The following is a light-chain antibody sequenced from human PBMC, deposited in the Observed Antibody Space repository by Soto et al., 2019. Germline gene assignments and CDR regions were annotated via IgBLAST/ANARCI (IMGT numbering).Light chain of an antibody. CDR1: QSVSTS. V-gene: IGKV3-11*01. CDR3: QQRSNWPLLS. Sequence: EIVMTQSPATLSVSPGERATLSCRASQSVSTSLAWYQQKPGQAPRLLIYDASKRATGISARFSGSGSGTDFTLTISSLEPEDFAVYYCQQRSNWPLLSFGGGTKVDIK. CDR2: DAS. J-gene: IGKJ4*01.